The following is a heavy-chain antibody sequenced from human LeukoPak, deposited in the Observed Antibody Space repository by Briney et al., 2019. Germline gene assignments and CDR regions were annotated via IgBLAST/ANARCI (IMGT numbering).Heavy chain of an antibody. D-gene: IGHD1-26*01. CDR1: GFTFSSYA. CDR3: ARDTSFAVGATLDF. V-gene: IGHV3-30*04. J-gene: IGHJ4*02. CDR2: VSYDGSNK. Sequence: QPGGSLRLYCAASGFTFSSYAMHWVRQAPGKGLEWVAVVSYDGSNKYYANSVKGRFTISRDKSKNTLHLQMNSLRAEDTAIYYCARDTSFAVGATLDFWGQGTLVTVSS.